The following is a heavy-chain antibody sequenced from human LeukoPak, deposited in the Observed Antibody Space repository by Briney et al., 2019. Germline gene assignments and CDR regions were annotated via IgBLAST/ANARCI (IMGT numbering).Heavy chain of an antibody. CDR1: GFTFSDYY. J-gene: IGHJ6*03. V-gene: IGHV3-11*01. CDR2: ISSSGSTI. CDR3: ARGEVATILHLYYYYYMDV. Sequence: GAPRLPCSASGFTFSDYYMSWIRQAPGEGPEGVSYISSSGSTIYYADSVKGRFTISRDNAKNSLYLQMNSMRAEDTAVYYCARGEVATILHLYYYYYMDVWGKGTTVTVSS. D-gene: IGHD5-12*01.